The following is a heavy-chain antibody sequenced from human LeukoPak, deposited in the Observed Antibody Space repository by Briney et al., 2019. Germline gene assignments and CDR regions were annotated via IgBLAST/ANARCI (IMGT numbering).Heavy chain of an antibody. CDR2: INPNSGGT. CDR1: GYTFTGYY. J-gene: IGHJ4*02. CDR3: ARVHDYGDLRMDY. Sequence: ASVKVSCKASGYTFTGYYMHWVRRAPGQGLEWMGWINPNSGGTNYAQKFQGRVTMTRDTSISTAYMELSRLRSDDTAVYYCARVHDYGDLRMDYWGQGTLVTVSS. D-gene: IGHD4-17*01. V-gene: IGHV1-2*02.